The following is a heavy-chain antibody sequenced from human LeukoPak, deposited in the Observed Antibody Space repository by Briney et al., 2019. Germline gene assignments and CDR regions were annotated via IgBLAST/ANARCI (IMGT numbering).Heavy chain of an antibody. CDR3: ARDKSSYSSSWHRFFDY. CDR1: GFTFRGYA. CDR2: ISSDGTNQ. J-gene: IGHJ4*02. Sequence: GRSLRLSCAASGFTFRGYAMHWVRQAPGKGLEWVSDISSDGTNQHYADSVKGRFTISRDNSQNTLFLQMNSLRVEDMGVYYCARDKSSYSSSWHRFFDYWGQGTLVTVSA. D-gene: IGHD6-13*01. V-gene: IGHV3-30*04.